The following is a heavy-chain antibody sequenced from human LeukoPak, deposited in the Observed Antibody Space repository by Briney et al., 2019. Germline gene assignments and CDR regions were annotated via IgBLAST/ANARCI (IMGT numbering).Heavy chain of an antibody. CDR3: AKDPAYYGSGSHLDY. J-gene: IGHJ4*02. CDR2: IYSGGST. CDR1: GFTVSSNY. D-gene: IGHD3-10*01. Sequence: GRSLRLSCAASGFTVSSNYMSWVRQAPGKGLEWVSVIYSGGSTYYADSVKGRFTISRDNSKNTLYLQMNSLRAEDTAVYYCAKDPAYYGSGSHLDYWGQGTLVTVSS. V-gene: IGHV3-53*05.